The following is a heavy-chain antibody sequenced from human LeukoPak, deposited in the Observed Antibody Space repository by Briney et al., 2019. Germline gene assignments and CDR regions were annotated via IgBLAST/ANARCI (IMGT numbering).Heavy chain of an antibody. D-gene: IGHD5-18*01. CDR1: GFTFSDYY. CDR2: IKGTGLTT. CDR3: AKDRSRYSYGSDY. V-gene: IGHV3-23*01. Sequence: GGSLRLSCAASGFTFSDYYMSWIRQAPGKGLEWVSTIKGTGLTTYYADSVKGRFTISRDNSKNTLYLQMNSLRADDTAVYYCAKDRSRYSYGSDYWGQGTLVTVSS. J-gene: IGHJ4*02.